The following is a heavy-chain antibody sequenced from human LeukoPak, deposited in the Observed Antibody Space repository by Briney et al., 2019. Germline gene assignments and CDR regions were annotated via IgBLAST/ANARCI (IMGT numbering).Heavy chain of an antibody. V-gene: IGHV1-3*04. Sequence: GASVKVSCKASGYTFTSYTMHWVRQAPGQRLEWMGWINTGNGNTKYSQKFQGRVTITRDTSASTAYMELSSLRPEGTAVYYCARSTVDYWGQGTLVTVSS. CDR2: INTGNGNT. J-gene: IGHJ4*02. CDR3: ARSTVDY. CDR1: GYTFTSYT. D-gene: IGHD4-11*01.